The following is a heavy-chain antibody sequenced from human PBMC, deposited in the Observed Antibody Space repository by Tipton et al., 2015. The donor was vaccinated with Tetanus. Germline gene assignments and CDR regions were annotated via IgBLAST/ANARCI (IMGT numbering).Heavy chain of an antibody. V-gene: IGHV1-8*01. CDR3: ARTRDGYNSLDFDY. CDR2: MNPNSGNT. J-gene: IGHJ4*02. CDR1: GYTFTSYD. Sequence: QLVQSGAEVKKPGASVKVSCKAPGYTFTSYDINWVRQATGQGLEWMGWMNPNSGNTGYAQKFQGRVTMTRNTSISTAYMELSSLRSEDTAVYYCARTRDGYNSLDFDYWGQGTLVTVSS. D-gene: IGHD5-24*01.